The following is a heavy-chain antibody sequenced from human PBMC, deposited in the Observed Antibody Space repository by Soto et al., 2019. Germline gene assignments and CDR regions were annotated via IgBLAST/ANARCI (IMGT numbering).Heavy chain of an antibody. CDR1: GFTFSSYG. Sequence: QVQLVESGGGVVQPGRSLRLSCAASGFTFSSYGMHWVRQAPGKGLEWVAVISYDGSNKYYADSVKGRFTISRDNSKNTLYLQMNSLRAEYTAVYYCAKDATSHYYDSSPTTSAYWGQGSLVTVSS. CDR3: AKDATSHYYDSSPTTSAY. D-gene: IGHD3-22*01. V-gene: IGHV3-30*18. J-gene: IGHJ4*02. CDR2: ISYDGSNK.